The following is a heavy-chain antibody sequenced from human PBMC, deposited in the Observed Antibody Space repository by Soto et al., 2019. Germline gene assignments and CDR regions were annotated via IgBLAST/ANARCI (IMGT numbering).Heavy chain of an antibody. CDR3: ARMWSSSARGAFDI. D-gene: IGHD6-6*01. V-gene: IGHV4-34*01. CDR2: INHSGST. J-gene: IGHJ3*02. Sequence: QVQLQQWGAGLLKPSETLSLTCAVYGGSFSGYYWSWIRQPPGEGLEWIGEINHSGSTNYNPSLKSRVTISVDTSKNQFSLKLSSVTAADTAVYYCARMWSSSARGAFDIWGQGTMVTVSS. CDR1: GGSFSGYY.